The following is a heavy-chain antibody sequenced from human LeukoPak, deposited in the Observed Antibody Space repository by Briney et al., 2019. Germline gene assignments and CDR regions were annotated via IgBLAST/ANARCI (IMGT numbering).Heavy chain of an antibody. CDR2: AYTSGST. V-gene: IGHV4-61*02. Sequence: MPSETLSLTCTVSGVSITSGSYYWSWIRQSAGKGLEWIGRAYTSGSTKSNPSLKSRVTIAVDTSKNQFSLELSSVTAADTAVYYCARAGYSDITAYWGGGDGAVDYYYYYMGVWGTGTTVTVSS. J-gene: IGHJ6*03. CDR1: GVSITSGSYY. D-gene: IGHD2-21*01. CDR3: ARAGYSDITAYWGGGDGAVDYYYYYMGV.